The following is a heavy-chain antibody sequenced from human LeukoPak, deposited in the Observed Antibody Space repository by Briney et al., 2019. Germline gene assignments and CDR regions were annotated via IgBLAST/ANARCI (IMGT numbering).Heavy chain of an antibody. V-gene: IGHV4-31*03. CDR1: GGSISSGGYY. CDR3: ASLGDSGSYPFDY. J-gene: IGHJ4*02. CDR2: IYYSGST. Sequence: SQTLSLTCTVSGGSISSGGYYWSWIRQHPGKGLEWIGYIYYSGSTYYNPSLKSRVTISVDTSKNQFSLKLSSVTAADTAVYYCASLGDSGSYPFDYWGQGTLVTVSS. D-gene: IGHD1-26*01.